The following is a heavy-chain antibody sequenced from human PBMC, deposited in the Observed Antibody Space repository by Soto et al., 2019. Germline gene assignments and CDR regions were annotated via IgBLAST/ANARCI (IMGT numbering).Heavy chain of an antibody. J-gene: IGHJ4*02. D-gene: IGHD1-1*01. CDR3: AGGSWLERPSYYFDY. CDR1: GGSISRGDYY. V-gene: IGHV4-30-4*01. Sequence: PSETLSRTGTVCGGSISRGDYYWSWILQPPGKGLEWIGYIYCSGSTYYSPSLKSRVTISVDTSKNQFSLKLSSVTAADTAVYYCAGGSWLERPSYYFDYWGQGTLVTVSS. CDR2: IYCSGST.